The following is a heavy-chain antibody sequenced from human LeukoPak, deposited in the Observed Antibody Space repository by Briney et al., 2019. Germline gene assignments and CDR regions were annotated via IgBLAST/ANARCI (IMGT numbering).Heavy chain of an antibody. CDR1: GFTFSTYY. CDR3: ASLYGGNSDY. V-gene: IGHV3-21*01. J-gene: IGHJ4*02. Sequence: PGGSLRLSCAASGFTFSTYYMNWVRQAPGKGLEWISSISGSSTYMYYGDSVKGRFIISRDNAKNSLYLQMSSLRAADTAVYYCASLYGGNSDYWGQGTLVTVSS. CDR2: ISGSSTYM. D-gene: IGHD4-23*01.